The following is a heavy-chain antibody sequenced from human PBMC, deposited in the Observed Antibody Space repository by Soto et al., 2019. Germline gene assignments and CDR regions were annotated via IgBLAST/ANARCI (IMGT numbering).Heavy chain of an antibody. Sequence: ASVKVSCKASGYTFTSYDINWVRQATGQGLEWMGWMNPNSGNTGYAQKFQGRVTMTRNTPISTAYMELSSLRSEDTAVYYCAREVGEYCSSTSCYYYYGMDVWGQGTTVTVSS. V-gene: IGHV1-8*01. CDR3: AREVGEYCSSTSCYYYYGMDV. J-gene: IGHJ6*02. CDR2: MNPNSGNT. D-gene: IGHD2-2*01. CDR1: GYTFTSYD.